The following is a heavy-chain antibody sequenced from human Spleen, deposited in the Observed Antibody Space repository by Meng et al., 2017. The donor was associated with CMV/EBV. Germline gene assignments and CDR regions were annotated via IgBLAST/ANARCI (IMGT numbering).Heavy chain of an antibody. V-gene: IGHV4-34*01. J-gene: IGHJ4*02. Sequence: GSLRLSCAVYGESFSNYYWSWIRQSPEKGLEWIGEINHSGSTNYNPSLKSRVTISVDTSKNQFSLKLSSVTAADTAVYYCARVLWDCSSTSCFDYWGQGTLVTVS. CDR1: GESFSNYY. CDR3: ARVLWDCSSTSCFDY. D-gene: IGHD2-2*01. CDR2: INHSGST.